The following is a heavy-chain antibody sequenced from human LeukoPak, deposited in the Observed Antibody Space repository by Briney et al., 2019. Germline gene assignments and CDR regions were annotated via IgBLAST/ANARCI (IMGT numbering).Heavy chain of an antibody. CDR3: ATSSIAARPGAFDY. CDR1: GGSISSSSYY. J-gene: IGHJ4*02. CDR2: IYYSGST. Sequence: PSETLSLTCTVSGGSISSSSYYWGWIRQPPGKGLEWIGSIYYSGSTYYNPSLKSRVTISVDTSKNQFSLKLSSVTAADTAVYYCATSSIAARPGAFDYWGQGTPVTVSS. V-gene: IGHV4-39*01. D-gene: IGHD6-6*01.